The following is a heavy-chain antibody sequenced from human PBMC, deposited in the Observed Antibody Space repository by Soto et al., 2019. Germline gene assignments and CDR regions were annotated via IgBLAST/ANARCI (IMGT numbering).Heavy chain of an antibody. CDR3: ATQNPGSYHFDY. CDR2: INRSEST. J-gene: IGHJ4*02. D-gene: IGHD3-10*01. V-gene: IGHV4-4*02. CDR1: GGYLTSTSY. Sequence: SETLSLTCGVSGGYLTSTSYCSWVRQSPGKGLEWIGEINRSESTSYNPSLKSRVIISQDKSKNQFFLNLNSVTAADTAVYYCATQNPGSYHFDYWGQGQLVT.